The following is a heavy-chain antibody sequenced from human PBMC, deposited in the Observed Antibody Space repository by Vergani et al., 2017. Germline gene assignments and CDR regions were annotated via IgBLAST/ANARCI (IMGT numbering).Heavy chain of an antibody. J-gene: IGHJ4*02. Sequence: QVQLQESGPGLVKPPGTLSLTCAVSGGSISSSNWWSWVRQPPGKGLEWIGEIYHSGSTNYNPSLKSRVTMSVDTSKNQFSLKLSSVTAADTAVYYCAREYSSSVGFLAYWGQGTLVTVSS. CDR1: GGSISSSNW. V-gene: IGHV4-4*03. CDR2: IYHSGST. D-gene: IGHD6-6*01. CDR3: AREYSSSVGFLAY.